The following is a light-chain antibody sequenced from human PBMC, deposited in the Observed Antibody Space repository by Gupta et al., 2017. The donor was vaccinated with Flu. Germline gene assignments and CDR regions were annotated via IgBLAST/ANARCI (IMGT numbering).Light chain of an antibody. J-gene: IGKJ2*01. V-gene: IGKV2-24*01. Sequence: IVMTQPPLSSPVTLGQPATISCRSSQSLVHSDGETYLSWLQQRPGQPPRLLIYRISNRFSWVPDRFSGSGAGTDFTLKISRVEGEDVGVYYCMQATQFPYTFGQGTKLEIK. CDR3: MQATQFPYT. CDR2: RIS. CDR1: QSLVHSDGETY.